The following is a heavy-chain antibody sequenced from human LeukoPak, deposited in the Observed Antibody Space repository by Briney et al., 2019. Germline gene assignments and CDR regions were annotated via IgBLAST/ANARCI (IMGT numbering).Heavy chain of an antibody. V-gene: IGHV4-39*07. Sequence: PSETLSLTCTVSGGSISSSSYYWGWIRQPPGKGLEWIGSIYYSGSTYYNPSLKSRVTISVDTSKNQFSLKLSSVTAADTAVYYCARSIVGAGGDAFDIWGQGTMVTVSS. J-gene: IGHJ3*02. D-gene: IGHD1-26*01. CDR2: IYYSGST. CDR1: GGSISSSSYY. CDR3: ARSIVGAGGDAFDI.